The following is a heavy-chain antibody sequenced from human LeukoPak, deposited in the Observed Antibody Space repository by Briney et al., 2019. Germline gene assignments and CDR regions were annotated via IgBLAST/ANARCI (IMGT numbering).Heavy chain of an antibody. Sequence: PGGSLRLSCVASGFTVSNSYMTWVRQAPGKGLEWVSLIYGDGGTFYADSVKGRFTISRHNFENTLYLQMNSLRAEDTAVYHCARVGVGTVAGNYFDDWGQGTLVTVSS. V-gene: IGHV3-53*04. CDR1: GFTVSNSY. CDR2: IYGDGGT. J-gene: IGHJ4*02. CDR3: ARVGVGTVAGNYFDD. D-gene: IGHD6-19*01.